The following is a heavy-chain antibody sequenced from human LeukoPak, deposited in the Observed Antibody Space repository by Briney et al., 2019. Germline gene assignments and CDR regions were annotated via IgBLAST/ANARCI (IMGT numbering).Heavy chain of an antibody. J-gene: IGHJ6*02. CDR1: GFTVSSNY. Sequence: GGSLRLSCAASGFTVSSNYMSWVRQAPGKGLEWVSVIYSGGSTYYADSVKGRFTISRDNSKNTLYLQVNSLRAEDTAVYYCARDPPCGDYHFGGMDVWGQGTTVTVSS. CDR2: IYSGGST. V-gene: IGHV3-53*01. D-gene: IGHD4-17*01. CDR3: ARDPPCGDYHFGGMDV.